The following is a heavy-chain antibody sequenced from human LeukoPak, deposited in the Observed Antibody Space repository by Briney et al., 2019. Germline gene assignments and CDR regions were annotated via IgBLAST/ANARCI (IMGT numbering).Heavy chain of an antibody. J-gene: IGHJ6*02. CDR2: IKGKTDGGTT. CDR3: ARHGTYCSGGSCYSFYYYYDGMDV. V-gene: IGHV3-15*01. D-gene: IGHD2-15*01. Sequence: GGSLRPSCAASGFTFSNAWMSWVRQSPGKGLEWVGRIKGKTDGGTTDYAAPVKGRFTISRDDSKNTLYLQMNSLKTEDTAVYYCARHGTYCSGGSCYSFYYYYDGMDVWGQGTTVTVSS. CDR1: GFTFSNAW.